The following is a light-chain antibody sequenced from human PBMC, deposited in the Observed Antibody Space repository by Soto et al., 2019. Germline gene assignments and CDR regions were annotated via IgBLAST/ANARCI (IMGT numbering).Light chain of an antibody. CDR1: SSNIGAGYD. CDR2: GNS. J-gene: IGLJ2*01. Sequence: QSVLTQPPSVSGAPGQRVTISCTGSSSNIGAGYDVHWYQQLPGTAPKLLIYGNSNRPSGVPDRFSGSKSGTSASLAITGLQAEDEADYYCQSYDSSLSDPKFGGGTKLTVL. CDR3: QSYDSSLSDPK. V-gene: IGLV1-40*01.